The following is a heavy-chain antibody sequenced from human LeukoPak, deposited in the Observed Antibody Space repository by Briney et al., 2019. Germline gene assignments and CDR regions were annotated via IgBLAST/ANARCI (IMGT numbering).Heavy chain of an antibody. CDR2: INSDGSST. CDR3: ARPGAVAGAYYFDY. V-gene: IGHV3-74*01. Sequence: GGSLGLSCAASGFTFSSYWMHWVRQAPGKGLVWVSRINSDGSSTSYADSVKGRFTISRDNAKNTLYLQMNSLRAEDTAVYYCARPGAVAGAYYFDYWGQGTLVTVSS. D-gene: IGHD6-19*01. J-gene: IGHJ4*02. CDR1: GFTFSSYW.